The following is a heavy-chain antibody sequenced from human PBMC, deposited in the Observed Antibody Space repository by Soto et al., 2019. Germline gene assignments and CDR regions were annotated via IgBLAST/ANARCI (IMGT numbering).Heavy chain of an antibody. CDR2: MYKTGST. CDR3: ARTLGPQVTGYVDSDYRWTIDQ. V-gene: IGHV4-59*01. Sequence: SETLSLTCTVSGGSISGYYWSWIRQPPGKGLEWIGYMYKTGSTVYNPSFKSRVTISVDTSKNQFSLKLNSVTAADTAVYYCARTLGPQVTGYVDSDYRWTIDQWGQGTLVTVS. D-gene: IGHD4-4*01. CDR1: GGSISGYY. J-gene: IGHJ4*02.